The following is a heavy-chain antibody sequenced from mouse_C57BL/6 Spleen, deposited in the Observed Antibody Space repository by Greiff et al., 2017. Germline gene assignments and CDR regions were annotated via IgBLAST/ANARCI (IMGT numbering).Heavy chain of an antibody. V-gene: IGHV5-17*01. CDR3: ARGYGGYYRGYAMDY. CDR2: ISSGSSTI. D-gene: IGHD2-3*01. Sequence: EVQLVESGGGLVKPGGSLKLSCAASGFTFSDYGMHWVRQAPEKGLEWVAYISSGSSTIYYADTVKGRFTISRDNAKNTLFLQMTSLRSEDTAMYYCARGYGGYYRGYAMDYWGQGTSVTVSS. CDR1: GFTFSDYG. J-gene: IGHJ4*01.